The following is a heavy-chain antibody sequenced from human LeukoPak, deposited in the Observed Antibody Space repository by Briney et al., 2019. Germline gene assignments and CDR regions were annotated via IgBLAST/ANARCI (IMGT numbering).Heavy chain of an antibody. D-gene: IGHD1-7*01. J-gene: IGHJ4*02. CDR2: ISSSGSTI. CDR1: GFTFSSYW. CDR3: ARELDLYNSNSGGGYYFDY. Sequence: GGSLRLSCAASGFTFSSYWMSWVRQAPGKGLEWVSYISSSGSTIYYADSVKGRFTISRDNSKNSLYLQMNSLRAEDTAVYYCARELDLYNSNSGGGYYFDYWGQGTLVTVSS. V-gene: IGHV3-48*04.